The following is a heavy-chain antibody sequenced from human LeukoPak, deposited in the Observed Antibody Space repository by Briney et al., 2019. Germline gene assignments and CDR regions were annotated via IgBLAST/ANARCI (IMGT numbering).Heavy chain of an antibody. CDR3: ARDPYSSSVNWFDP. CDR1: GYTFTSYG. Sequence: ASVKVSCKASGYTFTSYGISWVRQAPGRGLEWMGWISAYNGNTNYAQKLQGRVTMTTDTSTSTAYMELRSLRSDDTAVYYCARDPYSSSVNWFDPWGQGTLVTVSS. CDR2: ISAYNGNT. D-gene: IGHD6-6*01. J-gene: IGHJ5*02. V-gene: IGHV1-18*01.